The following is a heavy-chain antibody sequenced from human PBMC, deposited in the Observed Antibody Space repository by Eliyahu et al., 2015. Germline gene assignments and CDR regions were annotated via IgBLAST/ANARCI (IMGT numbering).Heavy chain of an antibody. Sequence: QVQLQESGPGLVKPSETLSLTCTVSGGSISSYYWSWIRQPPGKGLEWIGYIYYSGSTNYNPSLKSRVTISVDTSKNQFSLKLSSVTAADTAVYYCARHPSTVAGPYYFDYWGQGTLVTVSS. V-gene: IGHV4-59*08. CDR1: GGSISSYY. D-gene: IGHD6-19*01. CDR3: ARHPSTVAGPYYFDY. J-gene: IGHJ4*02. CDR2: IYYSGST.